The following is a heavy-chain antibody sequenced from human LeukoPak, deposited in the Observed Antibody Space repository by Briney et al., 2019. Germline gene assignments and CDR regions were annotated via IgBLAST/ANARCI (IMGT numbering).Heavy chain of an antibody. CDR2: INPDGSST. CDR1: GFTLSDYW. Sequence: GGSLRLSCAVSGFTLSDYWMHWVRQGPGKGLVWVSRINPDGSSTNDADFVKGRFTISRDNAKNTLNLQMNSLRAEDTAVYYCVRSTAVLPFDYWGQGIPVTVSS. J-gene: IGHJ4*02. D-gene: IGHD6-6*01. V-gene: IGHV3-74*01. CDR3: VRSTAVLPFDY.